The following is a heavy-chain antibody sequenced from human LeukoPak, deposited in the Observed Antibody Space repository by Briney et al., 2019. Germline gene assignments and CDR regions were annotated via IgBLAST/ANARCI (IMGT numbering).Heavy chain of an antibody. CDR1: GFSLSTSAVG. Sequence: SGPTLVNPTQTLTLTCTFSGFSLSTSAVGVGWIRQPPGKALEWLALIYWEDDKRYSPSLKSRLTITKDTSKNQVVLAMSNMDPVDTATYYCAHRNPQSMAYYFDYWGQGTLVTVSS. V-gene: IGHV2-5*02. CDR3: AHRNPQSMAYYFDY. J-gene: IGHJ4*02. CDR2: IYWEDDK. D-gene: IGHD2/OR15-2a*01.